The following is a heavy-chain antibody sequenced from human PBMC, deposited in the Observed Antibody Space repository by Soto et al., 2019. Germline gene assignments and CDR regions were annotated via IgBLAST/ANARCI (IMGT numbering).Heavy chain of an antibody. D-gene: IGHD6-25*01. CDR1: GFTFSDFA. CDR2: ISYDGSKK. Sequence: VQLVESGGGVVQPGRSLRLSCAASGFTFSDFAMHWVRQAPGKGLEWVAVISYDGSKKYYVDSVKGRFTISRDNSNNPLSRQMNSLRAEDPALYYCARFWSQGIATADLLYWGQGTLVTVSS. CDR3: ARFWSQGIATADLLY. J-gene: IGHJ4*02. V-gene: IGHV3-30*03.